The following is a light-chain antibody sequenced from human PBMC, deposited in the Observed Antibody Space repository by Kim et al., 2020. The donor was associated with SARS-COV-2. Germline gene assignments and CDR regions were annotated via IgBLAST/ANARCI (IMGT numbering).Light chain of an antibody. CDR2: LNSDGSH. J-gene: IGLJ3*02. CDR3: QTWGTGFWV. CDR1: SGHSSYA. Sequence: ASVKLTCTLSSGHSSYAIAWHQQQPEKGPRYLMKLNSDGSHNKGDGIPDRFSGSSSGAERYLTISSLQSEDEADYYCQTWGTGFWVFGGGTKLTVL. V-gene: IGLV4-69*01.